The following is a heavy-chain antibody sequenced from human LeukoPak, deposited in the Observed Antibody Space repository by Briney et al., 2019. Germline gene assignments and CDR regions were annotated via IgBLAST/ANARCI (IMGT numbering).Heavy chain of an antibody. CDR1: GFTFSGYA. CDR2: VSTSSSTI. J-gene: IGHJ3*02. V-gene: IGHV3-48*01. D-gene: IGHD1-1*01. CDR3: ARSRLGGRGAFDI. Sequence: GGSLRLSCAASGFTFSGYAMSWVRQAPGKGLEWVSYVSTSSSTIYYADSVKGRFTISRDNANTSLFLEMNTLRAEDTAVYYCARSRLGGRGAFDIWGQGTVVTVSS.